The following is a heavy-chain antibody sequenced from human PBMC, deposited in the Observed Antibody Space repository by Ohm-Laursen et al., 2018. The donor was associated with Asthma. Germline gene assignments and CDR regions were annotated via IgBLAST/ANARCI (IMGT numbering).Heavy chain of an antibody. V-gene: IGHV3-33*06. J-gene: IGHJ5*02. CDR3: AKSYSSSPNWFDP. D-gene: IGHD6-13*01. Sequence: SSLRLSCTASGFTFSSYKMHWVRQAPGKGLEWVAIIWHDGSEKVYADSVKGRFTISRDNSKNTLYLQMNSLRAEDTAVYYCAKSYSSSPNWFDPWGQGTLVTVSS. CDR1: GFTFSSYK. CDR2: IWHDGSEK.